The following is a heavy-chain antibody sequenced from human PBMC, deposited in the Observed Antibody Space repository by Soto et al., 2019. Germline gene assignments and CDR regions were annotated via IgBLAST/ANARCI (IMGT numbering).Heavy chain of an antibody. CDR2: IYYSGST. CDR3: ARVGCSSTSCYTGYYYYGMDV. V-gene: IGHV4-30-4*01. D-gene: IGHD2-2*02. CDR1: GGCISSGDYY. Sequence: PSETLSLTCTVSGGCISSGDYYWSWIRQPPGKGLEWIGYIYYSGSTYYNPSLKSRVTISVDTSKNQFSLKLSSVTAADTAVYYCARVGCSSTSCYTGYYYYGMDVWGQGTTVTVSS. J-gene: IGHJ6*02.